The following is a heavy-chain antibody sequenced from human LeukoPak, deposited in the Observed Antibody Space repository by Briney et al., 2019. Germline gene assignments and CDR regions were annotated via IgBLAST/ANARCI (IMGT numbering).Heavy chain of an antibody. CDR1: GGSISSSNYY. J-gene: IGHJ4*02. D-gene: IGHD3-22*01. V-gene: IGHV4-39*01. CDR2: IYYSGST. CDR3: ARYDNSGSALEN. Sequence: PSETLSLTCTVSGGSISSSNYYWGWIRQPPGKGLEWIGSIYYSGSTYYNPSLKSRVTISVDTSKNQFSLKLSSVTAADTAVYYCARYDNSGSALENWGQGTLVTVSS.